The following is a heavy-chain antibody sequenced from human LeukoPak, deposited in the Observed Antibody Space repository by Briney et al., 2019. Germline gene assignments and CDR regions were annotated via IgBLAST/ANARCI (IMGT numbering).Heavy chain of an antibody. J-gene: IGHJ4*02. V-gene: IGHV3-21*01. CDR1: GFTFSSYS. CDR3: ARDLYSGYSSGWTN. Sequence: PGGSLRLSCAASGFTFSSYSMNWVRQAPGKGLEWVSSISSSSSYIYYADSVKGRFTIFRDNAKNSLYLQMSSLRAEDTAVYYCARDLYSGYSSGWTNWGQGTLVTVSS. D-gene: IGHD6-19*01. CDR2: ISSSSSYI.